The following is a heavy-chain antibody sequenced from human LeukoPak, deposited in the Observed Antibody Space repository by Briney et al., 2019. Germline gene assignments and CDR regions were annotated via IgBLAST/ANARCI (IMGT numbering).Heavy chain of an antibody. Sequence: GGSLRLSCAASGFTFISYAMRWVRQAPGKGLEWASSISGSGGRTSYADSVQGRFTISRDNSKNTLYLELNSLRAEDAAVYFCAMAVIGSGWTLDYWGQGTLVTVS. D-gene: IGHD6-19*01. CDR2: ISGSGGRT. J-gene: IGHJ4*02. V-gene: IGHV3-23*01. CDR1: GFTFISYA. CDR3: AMAVIGSGWTLDY.